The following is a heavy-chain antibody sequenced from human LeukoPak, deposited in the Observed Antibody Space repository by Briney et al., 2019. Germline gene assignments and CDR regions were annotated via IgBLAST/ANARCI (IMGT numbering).Heavy chain of an antibody. Sequence: GGSLRLSCAGSGFTLSSAWMTWVRQAPGKGLEWVGLSRSKTDGGTTDYAAPVKGRFTISRDDSKNTLYLQMNSLKTEDTAVYYCAKYCISADCYANWFGPWGQGTLVTVSS. V-gene: IGHV3-15*01. CDR3: AKYCISADCYANWFGP. D-gene: IGHD2-2*01. J-gene: IGHJ5*02. CDR2: SRSKTDGGTT. CDR1: GFTLSSAW.